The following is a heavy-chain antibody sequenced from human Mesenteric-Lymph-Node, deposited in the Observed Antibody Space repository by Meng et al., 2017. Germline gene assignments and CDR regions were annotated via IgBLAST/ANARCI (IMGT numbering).Heavy chain of an antibody. D-gene: IGHD3-10*01. CDR2: IYYSGST. Sequence: GSLRLSCTVPGGSISSGSYYWGWIRQPPGKGLEWIGSIYYSGSTYYNPSLKSRVTISVDTSKNQFSLKLSSVTAADTAVYYCARVYPMVRGTDTKYYYGMDVWGQGTTVTVSS. J-gene: IGHJ6*02. V-gene: IGHV4-39*07. CDR1: GGSISSGSYY. CDR3: ARVYPMVRGTDTKYYYGMDV.